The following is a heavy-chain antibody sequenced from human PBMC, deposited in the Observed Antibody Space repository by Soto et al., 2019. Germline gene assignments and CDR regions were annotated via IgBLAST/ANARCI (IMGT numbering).Heavy chain of an antibody. CDR3: AHRLGGIGVAGTFDY. D-gene: IGHD6-19*01. V-gene: IGHV2-5*02. CDR1: GFSLSTSGVG. Sequence: QITLKESGPTLVKPTQPLTLTCTFSGFSLSTSGVGVGWIRQPPGKALEWLALIYWDDDKRYSPSLKSRLTSTKDTSKNQVVLTMTNMDPVDTATYYCAHRLGGIGVAGTFDYWGQGTLVTVSS. CDR2: IYWDDDK. J-gene: IGHJ4*02.